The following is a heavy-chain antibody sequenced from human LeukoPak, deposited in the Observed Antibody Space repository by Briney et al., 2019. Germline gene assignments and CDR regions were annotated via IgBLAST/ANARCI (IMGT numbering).Heavy chain of an antibody. V-gene: IGHV1-69*13. CDR3: ASDIAVAGTRGSWFDP. J-gene: IGHJ5*02. D-gene: IGHD6-19*01. Sequence: SVTVSCKASGGTFSSYAISWVRQAPGQGLEWMGGIIPIFGTANYAQKFQGRVTITADESTSTAYMELSSLRSEDTAVYYCASDIAVAGTRGSWFDPWGQGTLVTVSS. CDR1: GGTFSSYA. CDR2: IIPIFGTA.